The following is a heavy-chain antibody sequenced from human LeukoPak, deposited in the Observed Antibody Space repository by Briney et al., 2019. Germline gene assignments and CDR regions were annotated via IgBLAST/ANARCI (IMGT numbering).Heavy chain of an antibody. J-gene: IGHJ4*02. V-gene: IGHV3-23*01. D-gene: IGHD6-13*01. CDR3: AKWLSGQRLVLDY. Sequence: GGSLRLSCAASGFTFSSYAMSWVRQAPGKGLEWVSAISGSGTSTYYADSVKGRFTISRDNSKNTLYLQMNSLRAEDTAVYYCAKWLSGQRLVLDYWGQGTLVTVSS. CDR2: ISGSGTST. CDR1: GFTFSSYA.